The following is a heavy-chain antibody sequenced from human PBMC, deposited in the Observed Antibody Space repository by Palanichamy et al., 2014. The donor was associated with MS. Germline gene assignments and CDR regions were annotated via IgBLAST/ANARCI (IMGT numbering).Heavy chain of an antibody. V-gene: IGHV4-39*01. D-gene: IGHD2-2*01. CDR3: ARLGTSAPNFFDY. CDR1: GGSISGSSYY. Sequence: TCTVSGGSISGSSYYWGWIRQPPGKGLEWIGSGYYSGNTYYNPSLKSRVTISVDTSKKQFSLKLSSVTAADTAVYYCARLGTSAPNFFDYWGQGTLVTVSS. CDR2: GYYSGNT. J-gene: IGHJ4*02.